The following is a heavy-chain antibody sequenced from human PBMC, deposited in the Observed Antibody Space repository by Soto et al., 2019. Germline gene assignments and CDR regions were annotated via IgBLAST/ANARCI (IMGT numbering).Heavy chain of an antibody. V-gene: IGHV4-59*01. CDR3: ARASLGYGSGIDY. CDR1: GGSISSYY. Sequence: LSLTCTVSGGSISSYYWSWIRQPPGKGLEWIGYIYYSGSTNYNPSLKSRVTISVDTSKNQFSLKLSSVTAADTAVYYCARASLGYGSGIDYWGQGTLVTVSS. D-gene: IGHD3-10*01. CDR2: IYYSGST. J-gene: IGHJ4*02.